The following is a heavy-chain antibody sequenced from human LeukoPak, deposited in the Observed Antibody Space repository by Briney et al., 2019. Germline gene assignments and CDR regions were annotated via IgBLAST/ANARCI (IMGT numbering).Heavy chain of an antibody. J-gene: IGHJ4*02. CDR2: ISAYNGNT. D-gene: IGHD1-26*01. V-gene: IGHV1-18*01. Sequence: ASVKVSCKASGYTFTSYGISWVRQAPGQGLERMGWISAYNGNTNYAQTLQGRVTMTTDTSTSTAYMALRSLRTDDTAVYYCARDSAFGSYGLDYWGQGTLVTVSS. CDR3: ARDSAFGSYGLDY. CDR1: GYTFTSYG.